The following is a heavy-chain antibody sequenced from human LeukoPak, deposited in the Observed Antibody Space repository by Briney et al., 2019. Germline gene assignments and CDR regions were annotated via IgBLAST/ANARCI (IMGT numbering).Heavy chain of an antibody. CDR1: GYSISSGYY. D-gene: IGHD3-16*01. CDR2: IYHSGST. Sequence: SATVSLTCAVSGYSISSGYYWGWIRQPPGKGLEWIGSIYHSGSTYYNPSLKSRVTISVDTSKNQFSLKLSSVTAADTAVYYCAREDGGTPFDYWGQGTLVTVSS. J-gene: IGHJ4*02. CDR3: AREDGGTPFDY. V-gene: IGHV4-38-2*02.